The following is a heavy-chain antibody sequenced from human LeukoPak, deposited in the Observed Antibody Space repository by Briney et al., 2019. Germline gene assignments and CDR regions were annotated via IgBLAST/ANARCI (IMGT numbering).Heavy chain of an antibody. V-gene: IGHV1-8*01. CDR1: GYTFTSYD. D-gene: IGHD6-19*01. CDR3: ATSHSSGWHIFDY. CDR2: MNPNSGNT. J-gene: IGHJ4*02. Sequence: GASVKVSCKASGYTFTSYDINWVRQATGQGLEWMGWMNPNSGNTGYAQKFQGRVTMTEDTSTDTAYMELSSLRSEDTAVYYCATSHSSGWHIFDYWGQGTLVTVSS.